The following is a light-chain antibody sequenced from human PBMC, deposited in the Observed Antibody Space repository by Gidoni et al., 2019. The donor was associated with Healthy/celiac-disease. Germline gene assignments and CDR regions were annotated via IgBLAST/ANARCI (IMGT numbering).Light chain of an antibody. J-gene: IGKJ4*02. CDR2: GAS. Sequence: EIELTQSPGTLSSSLGERATLSCRASQSVSSSYLAWYQQKPGQATRLLIYGASSRATGIPDRFSGSGSGTDFTLTISRLEPEDFAVYYCQQYGSSPQAFGGGTKVEIK. V-gene: IGKV3-20*01. CDR3: QQYGSSPQA. CDR1: QSVSSSY.